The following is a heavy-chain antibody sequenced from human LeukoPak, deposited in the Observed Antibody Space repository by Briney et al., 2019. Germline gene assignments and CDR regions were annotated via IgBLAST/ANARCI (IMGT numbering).Heavy chain of an antibody. CDR1: GFIFRNYA. CDR3: AKDVRRYHQPIEC. D-gene: IGHD2-2*01. V-gene: IGHV3-23*01. J-gene: IGHJ4*02. CDR2: IGGGGVST. Sequence: GRSLRLSCAASGFIFRNYAMIWVRQAPGKGLEWVSSIGGGGVSTYYADSVKGRFTISRDNSKHTLFLQVNSLRVEDTAVYYCAKDVRRYHQPIECWGKGSLVTVSS.